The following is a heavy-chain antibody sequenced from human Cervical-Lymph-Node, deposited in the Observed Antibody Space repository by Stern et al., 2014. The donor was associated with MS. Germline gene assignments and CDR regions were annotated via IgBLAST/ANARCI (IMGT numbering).Heavy chain of an antibody. CDR3: AHSGFRVPAAPGSFAF. Sequence: SGPTLVKPTQTLTLTCTFSGFSLRTSGVGVGWIRQPPGQALQWLAHIYWDDDESYSPSLKTRLTITKDTSKNQVVLTMADMNPGDTGTYYCAHSGFRVPAAPGSFAFWGQGTVVTVSS. J-gene: IGHJ5*01. CDR2: IYWDDDE. CDR1: GFSLRTSGVG. V-gene: IGHV2-5*02. D-gene: IGHD2-2*01.